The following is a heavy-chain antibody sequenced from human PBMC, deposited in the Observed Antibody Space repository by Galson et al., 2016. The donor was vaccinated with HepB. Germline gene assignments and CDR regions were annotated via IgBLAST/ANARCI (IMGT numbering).Heavy chain of an antibody. D-gene: IGHD1-7*01. Sequence: SVKVSCKASGGNFGSFVISWVRQAPGQGLEWVGAIIPIFDRANYAQTFPARSIITADKSTSTAYMELRNLRSEDTAVYYCARGRRAGITALMLDYWGQGSLVTVSS. CDR2: IIPIFDRA. V-gene: IGHV1-69*06. CDR1: GGNFGSFV. CDR3: ARGRRAGITALMLDY. J-gene: IGHJ4*02.